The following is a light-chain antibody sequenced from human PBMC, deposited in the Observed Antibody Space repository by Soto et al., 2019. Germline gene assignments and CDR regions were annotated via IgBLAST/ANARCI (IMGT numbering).Light chain of an antibody. V-gene: IGKV3-15*01. CDR2: GAS. CDR1: QSVSSI. Sequence: EIVLTQSPGTLSLSPGERATLSCRASQSVSSILAWYQQKPGQAPRLLIYGASSRATGIPARFSGSGSGTEFTLTISSLQSEDFAVYYCQQYNNWPSWTFGQGTKVDIK. J-gene: IGKJ1*01. CDR3: QQYNNWPSWT.